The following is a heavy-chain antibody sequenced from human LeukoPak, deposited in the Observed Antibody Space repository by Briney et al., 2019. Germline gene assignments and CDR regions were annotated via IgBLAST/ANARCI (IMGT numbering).Heavy chain of an antibody. V-gene: IGHV1-18*01. D-gene: IGHD2-15*01. J-gene: IGHJ3*02. CDR1: GYTFTSYG. CDR3: ARDGVVVAATHAFDI. CDR2: ISAYNGNT. Sequence: GASVKVSCKASGYTFTSYGIIWVRQAPGQGLEWMGWISAYNGNTSYAQKLQGRVTMTTDTSTSTAYMELRSLRSDDTAVYYCARDGVVVAATHAFDIWGQGTMVTVSS.